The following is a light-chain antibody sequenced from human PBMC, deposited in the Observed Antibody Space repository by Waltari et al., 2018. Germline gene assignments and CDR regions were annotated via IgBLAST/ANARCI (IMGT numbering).Light chain of an antibody. CDR1: QDLTIN. CDR2: AAF. Sequence: EILMTQSPASLSVSPGEKATLSCRASQDLTINLAWYHQKPGQPPRLLLTAAFVRAVGVADRFSGSGSGTEFTLTIASPQSEDSGVYFCQQYHRWPPYTFGQGTRLEIK. V-gene: IGKV3-15*01. J-gene: IGKJ2*01. CDR3: QQYHRWPPYT.